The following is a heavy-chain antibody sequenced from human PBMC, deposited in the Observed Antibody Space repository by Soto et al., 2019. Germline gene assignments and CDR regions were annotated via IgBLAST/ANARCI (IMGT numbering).Heavy chain of an antibody. Sequence: QVQLVQSGAEVKKPGASVKVSCKASGYTFISYAMHWVRQAPGQRLEWMGWINPFNGNTKYSQKFQGRVTITRDTTASTAYMDLSSLRSEDTAVYYCARGPDVDIVATIPLGQDDYYYYGMDVWGQGTTVAVS. CDR3: ARGPDVDIVATIPLGQDDYYYYGMDV. J-gene: IGHJ6*02. CDR1: GYTFISYA. D-gene: IGHD5-12*01. V-gene: IGHV1-3*01. CDR2: INPFNGNT.